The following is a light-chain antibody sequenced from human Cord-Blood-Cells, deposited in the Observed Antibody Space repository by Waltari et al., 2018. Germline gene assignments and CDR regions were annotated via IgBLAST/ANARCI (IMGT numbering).Light chain of an antibody. J-gene: IGLJ1*01. CDR3: CSYAGSSTYV. CDR1: SRDVGSYKH. Sequence: QYDLTQPASVSGSSRQSLTIPCTRTSRDVGSYKHVSWYQQHPGKAPKLRIYEGSKRPSGVSNRFSGSKSGNTASLTISGLQAEDEADYYCCSYAGSSTYVFGTGTKVTVL. CDR2: EGS. V-gene: IGLV2-23*01.